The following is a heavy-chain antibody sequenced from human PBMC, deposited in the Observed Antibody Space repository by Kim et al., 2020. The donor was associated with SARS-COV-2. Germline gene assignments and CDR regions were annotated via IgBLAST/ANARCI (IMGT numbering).Heavy chain of an antibody. CDR1: GFTFSSYA. V-gene: IGHV3-30*04. Sequence: GGSLRLSCAASGFTFSSYAMHWVRQAPGKGLEWVAVISYDGSNKYYADSVKGRFTISRDNSKNTLYLQMNSLRAEDTAVYYCARDHRPDYGMDVWGQGTTVTVSS. CDR2: ISYDGSNK. J-gene: IGHJ6*02. CDR3: ARDHRPDYGMDV.